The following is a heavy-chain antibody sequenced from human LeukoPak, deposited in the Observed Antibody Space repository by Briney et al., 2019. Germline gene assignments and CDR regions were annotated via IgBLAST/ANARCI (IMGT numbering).Heavy chain of an antibody. V-gene: IGHV1-69*13. J-gene: IGHJ6*02. CDR1: GGTFSSYA. CDR3: ARSGPFGVVIILGNYYYGMDV. D-gene: IGHD3-3*01. Sequence: ASVKVSCKASGGTFSSYAISWVRQAPGQGLEWMGGIIPIFGTANYAQKFQGRVTITADESTSTAYMELSSLGSEDTAVYYCARSGPFGVVIILGNYYYGMDVWGQGTTVTVSS. CDR2: IIPIFGTA.